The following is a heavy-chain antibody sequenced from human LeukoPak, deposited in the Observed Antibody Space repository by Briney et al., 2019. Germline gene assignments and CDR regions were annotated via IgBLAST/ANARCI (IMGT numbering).Heavy chain of an antibody. V-gene: IGHV1-46*01. D-gene: IGHD3-16*01. J-gene: IGHJ1*01. CDR3: GRDRFTWGSHHFPEH. CDR1: GYSFADYH. Sequence: GASVKVSCKASGYSFADYHIHWVRQAPGQGLEWMGIINPRGGSTTYAQKFQGRVTTTRDSSANTVSMEVNSLRSDDTAMYYCGRDRFTWGSHHFPEHWGQGTLVTVSS. CDR2: INPRGGST.